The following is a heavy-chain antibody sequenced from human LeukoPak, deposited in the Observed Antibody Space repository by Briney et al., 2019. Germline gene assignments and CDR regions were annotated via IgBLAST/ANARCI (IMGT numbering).Heavy chain of an antibody. V-gene: IGHV1-2*02. Sequence: ASVRVSCKASGYTFTGYYMHWVRQAPGQGLEWMGWINPNSGGTNYAQKFQGRVTMTRDTSISTAYMELSRLRSDDTAVYYCARVRIVGDTYYFDYWGQGTLVTVSS. J-gene: IGHJ4*02. D-gene: IGHD1-26*01. CDR3: ARVRIVGDTYYFDY. CDR1: GYTFTGYY. CDR2: INPNSGGT.